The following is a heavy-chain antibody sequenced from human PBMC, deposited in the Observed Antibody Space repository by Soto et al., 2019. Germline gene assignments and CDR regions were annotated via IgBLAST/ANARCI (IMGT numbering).Heavy chain of an antibody. CDR2: ISAYNGNT. D-gene: IGHD6-19*01. J-gene: IGHJ6*02. CDR1: CYTFTSYG. CDR3: ARDHQWLAYYYYGMDV. Sequence: ASVKVSCKASCYTFTSYGISCLRQAPGQGFEWMGWISAYNGNTNYAQKLQGRVTMTTDTSTSTAYMELRSLRSDDTAVYYCARDHQWLAYYYYGMDVWGQGTTVTVSS. V-gene: IGHV1-18*04.